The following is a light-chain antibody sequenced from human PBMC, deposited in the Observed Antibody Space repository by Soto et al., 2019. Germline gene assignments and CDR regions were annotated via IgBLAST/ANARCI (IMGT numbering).Light chain of an antibody. CDR2: EVT. V-gene: IGLV2-23*02. Sequence: HSTLTQPASVSGSPGQSITISCTGTTSDVGTYNLVSWYQHHPGKAPQLIIFEVTKRPSGVSDRFSCSKSGNTASLTISGLLGEDEADYYCCSFAGRSPPTSVFGTGTKLTVL. CDR3: CSFAGRSPPTSV. J-gene: IGLJ1*01. CDR1: TSDVGTYNL.